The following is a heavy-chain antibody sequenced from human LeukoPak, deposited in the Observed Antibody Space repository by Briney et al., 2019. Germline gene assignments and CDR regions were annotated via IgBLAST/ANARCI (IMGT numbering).Heavy chain of an antibody. CDR1: GYRFTNYW. CDR2: IYPGDSDT. V-gene: IGHV5-51*01. D-gene: IGHD1-26*01. Sequence: GESLKISCKGSGYRFTNYWIGWVRQMPGKGLEGMGIIYPGDSDTKYSPSFQGQVTISADKSISTAYLQWSSLKASDSAIYYCARAGVSYWDYHMDVWGKGTTVTVSS. J-gene: IGHJ6*03. CDR3: ARAGVSYWDYHMDV.